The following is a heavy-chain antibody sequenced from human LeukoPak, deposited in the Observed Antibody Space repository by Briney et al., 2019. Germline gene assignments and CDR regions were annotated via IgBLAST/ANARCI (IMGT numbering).Heavy chain of an antibody. CDR3: ARSSGSGSNGWYLDY. CDR2: IYPGDSDT. CDR1: GYSFTTYW. D-gene: IGHD6-19*01. Sequence: GESLKISCKGSGYSFTTYWIGWARQMPEKGLEWMGIIYPGDSDTRYSPSFQGQVTISADKSISTAYLQWSSLKASDTAMYYCARSSGSGSNGWYLDYWGQGTLVTVSS. V-gene: IGHV5-51*06. J-gene: IGHJ4*02.